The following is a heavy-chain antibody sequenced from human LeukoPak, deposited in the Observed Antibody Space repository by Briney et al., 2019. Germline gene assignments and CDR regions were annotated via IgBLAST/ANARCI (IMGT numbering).Heavy chain of an antibody. Sequence: SETLSLTCTVSGGSISSYYWSWIRQPPGKGLEWIGYIYYSGSTNYNPSLKSRVTISVDTSKNQFSLKLSSVTAADTAVYYCAREGYPEAQSPYYYYYYMDVWGKGTTVTVSS. CDR2: IYYSGST. D-gene: IGHD5-18*01. CDR1: GGSISSYY. V-gene: IGHV4-59*01. J-gene: IGHJ6*03. CDR3: AREGYPEAQSPYYYYYYMDV.